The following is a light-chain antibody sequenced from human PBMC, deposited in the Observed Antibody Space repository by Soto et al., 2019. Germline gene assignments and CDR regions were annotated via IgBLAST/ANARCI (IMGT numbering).Light chain of an antibody. CDR1: SSDVGGYIY. CDR3: CSYAGRYTVV. J-gene: IGLJ1*01. CDR2: DVS. Sequence: QSVLTQPRSVAGSPGQSDTISCSGTSSDVGGYIYVSWYQQHPGKAPKLVIYDVSIRPSGVPDRFSGSKSGNSASLTISGLLAEDGADYYCCSYAGRYTVVFGTGTKGTVL. V-gene: IGLV2-11*01.